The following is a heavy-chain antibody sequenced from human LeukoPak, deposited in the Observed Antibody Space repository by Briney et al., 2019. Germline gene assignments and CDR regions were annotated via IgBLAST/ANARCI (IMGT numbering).Heavy chain of an antibody. CDR2: IYYSGST. Sequence: SQTLSLTCTVSGGFISSGGYYWSWIRRHPGKGLEWIGYIYYSGSTYYNSSLKSRVTISLDRSKNQFSLRLSSVTAADTAVYYCARDLARSGTFDIWGQGTMVTVSS. CDR1: GGFISSGGYY. CDR3: ARDLARSGTFDI. V-gene: IGHV4-31*03. J-gene: IGHJ3*02. D-gene: IGHD3-3*01.